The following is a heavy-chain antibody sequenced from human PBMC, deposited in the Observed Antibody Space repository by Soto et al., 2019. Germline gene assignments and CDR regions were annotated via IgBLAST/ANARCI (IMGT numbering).Heavy chain of an antibody. CDR1: GFTFSSYA. CDR3: AKDPWRYYGSGSYYPH. CDR2: ISGSGGST. V-gene: IGHV3-23*01. D-gene: IGHD3-10*01. Sequence: VGSLRLSCAASGFTFSSYAMSWVRQAPGKGLEWVSAISGSGGSTYYADSVKGRFTISRDNSKNTLYLQMNSLRAEDTAVYYCAKDPWRYYGSGSYYPHWGQGTLVTVSS. J-gene: IGHJ4*02.